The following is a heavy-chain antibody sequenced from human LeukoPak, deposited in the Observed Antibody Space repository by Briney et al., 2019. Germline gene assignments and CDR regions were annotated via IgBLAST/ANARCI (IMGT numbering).Heavy chain of an antibody. V-gene: IGHV3-53*01. CDR1: GFIVSGDF. CDR2: IYSDGST. D-gene: IGHD1-26*01. CDR3: ARERGRGRDSPWFDY. Sequence: GGSLRLSCAASGFIVSGDFMSWVRQAPGKGLEWVSVIYSDGSTYYADSVKGRSTISRDNSKNTLDLQMTGLRAEDTAVYYCARERGRGRDSPWFDYWGQGTLVTVSS. J-gene: IGHJ4*02.